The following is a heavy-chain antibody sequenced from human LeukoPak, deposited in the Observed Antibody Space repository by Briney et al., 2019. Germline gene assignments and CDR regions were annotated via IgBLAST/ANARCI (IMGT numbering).Heavy chain of an antibody. J-gene: IGHJ4*02. D-gene: IGHD2-2*01. CDR3: AAPGVPAATYYFDY. CDR1: GFTFSSYG. CDR2: IWYDGSNK. Sequence: GGSLRLSCAASGFTFSSYGMHWVRQAPGKGLEWVAVIWYDGSNKYYADSVKGRFTISRDNSKNTVYLQMNSLRAEDTAVYYCAAPGVPAATYYFDYWGQGTLVTVSS. V-gene: IGHV3-30*02.